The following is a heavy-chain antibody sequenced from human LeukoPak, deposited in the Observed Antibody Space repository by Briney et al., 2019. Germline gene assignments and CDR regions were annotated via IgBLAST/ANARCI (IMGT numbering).Heavy chain of an antibody. V-gene: IGHV4-59*01. CDR2: VYSSGST. Sequence: SETLSLTCSVSGGSITSDWWAWIRQPPGKGLEWIGYVYSSGSTSYNPSLKSRVTLSIDVSKTQFSLKLNSVTAADTAVYYCATGRNLEAYEIWGQGTMVTVSS. D-gene: IGHD4-23*01. CDR1: GGSITSDW. CDR3: ATGRNLEAYEI. J-gene: IGHJ3*02.